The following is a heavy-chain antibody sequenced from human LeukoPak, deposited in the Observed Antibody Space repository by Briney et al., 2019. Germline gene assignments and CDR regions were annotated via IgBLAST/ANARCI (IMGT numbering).Heavy chain of an antibody. D-gene: IGHD3-10*01. CDR3: ARHGGDASASSKFDY. J-gene: IGHJ4*02. CDR1: GDSITNTNYY. CDR2: VYYSGSA. V-gene: IGHV4-39*01. Sequence: SETLSLTCTVSGDSITNTNYYWGWIRRPPGKGLEWIGSVYYSGSALHNPSLQSRVTLSVDTSKNQSSLKLISVTAADTAVYHCARHGGDASASSKFDYWGQGTPLIVSS.